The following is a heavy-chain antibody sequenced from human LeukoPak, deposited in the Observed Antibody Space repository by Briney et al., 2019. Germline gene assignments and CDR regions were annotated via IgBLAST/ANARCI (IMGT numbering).Heavy chain of an antibody. CDR1: GFTFSNAW. D-gene: IGHD6-6*01. J-gene: IGHJ4*02. CDR2: IKSKTDGGTT. CDR3: TTRRVIAARPSRDY. V-gene: IGHV3-15*07. Sequence: GGSLRLSCAASGFTFSNAWMNWVRQAPGKGLEWVGRIKSKTDGGTTDYAAPVKGRFTISRDDSKNTLYLQMNSLKTEDTAVYYCTTRRVIAARPSRDYWGQGTLVTVSS.